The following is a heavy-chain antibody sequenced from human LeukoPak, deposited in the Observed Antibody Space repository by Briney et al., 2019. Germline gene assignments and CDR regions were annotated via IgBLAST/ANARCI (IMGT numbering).Heavy chain of an antibody. V-gene: IGHV4-34*01. CDR3: AGGLFGVVILFDY. J-gene: IGHJ4*02. Sequence: SETLSLTCAVYGGSFSGYYWSWIRQPPGKGLEWIGEINHSGSTNYNPSLKSRVTISVDTSKNQFSLKLSSVTAADTAVYYCAGGLFGVVILFDYWGQGTLVTVSS. D-gene: IGHD3-3*01. CDR2: INHSGST. CDR1: GGSFSGYY.